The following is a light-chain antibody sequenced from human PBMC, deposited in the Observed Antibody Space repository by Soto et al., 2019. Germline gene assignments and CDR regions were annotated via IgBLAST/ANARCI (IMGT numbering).Light chain of an antibody. CDR1: SSNIGSHT. V-gene: IGLV1-44*01. Sequence: QSVLTQPPSASGTPGQTIAISCSGGSSNIGSHTVNWFQQLPGTAPRLLIYSNTQRPSGVPDRFSGSKSGTSASLASSGLQYEYERGYYCATWDDSLNGVVFGGGTKLTFL. CDR2: SNT. CDR3: ATWDDSLNGVV. J-gene: IGLJ2*01.